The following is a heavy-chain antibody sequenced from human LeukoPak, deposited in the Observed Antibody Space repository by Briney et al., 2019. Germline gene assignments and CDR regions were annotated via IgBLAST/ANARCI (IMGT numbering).Heavy chain of an antibody. CDR2: ISWNSGSI. J-gene: IGHJ4*02. Sequence: PGRSLRLSCAASGFTFDDFAMHWLRQVPGKGLEWVSGISWNSGSIGYADSVKGRFTISRDNAKNSLYLQMNSLRAEDTALYYCAKDAAAAGPGGGIDYWGQGTLVTVSS. CDR3: AKDAAAAGPGGGIDY. CDR1: GFTFDDFA. V-gene: IGHV3-9*01. D-gene: IGHD6-13*01.